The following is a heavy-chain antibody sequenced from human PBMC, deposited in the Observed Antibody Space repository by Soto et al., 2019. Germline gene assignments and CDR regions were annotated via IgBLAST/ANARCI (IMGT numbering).Heavy chain of an antibody. CDR1: GGSVSSGSYC. CDR2: ILYSGST. J-gene: IGHJ4*02. Sequence: TLSLTCTVSGGSVSSGSYCWSWIRQPPGKGLEWIGYILYSGSTNYNPSLKSRVNMSVATSKNQFSLKLTSVTAADTAVYYCARLRSMAAAGTFDYWGQGTLVTVSS. D-gene: IGHD6-13*01. CDR3: ARLRSMAAAGTFDY. V-gene: IGHV4-61*01.